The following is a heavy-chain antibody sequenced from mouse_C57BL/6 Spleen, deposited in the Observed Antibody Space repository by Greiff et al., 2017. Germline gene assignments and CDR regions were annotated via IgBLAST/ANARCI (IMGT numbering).Heavy chain of an antibody. CDR2: INYDGSST. CDR1: GFTFSDYY. CDR3: ARERGYYYGSSLDY. V-gene: IGHV5-16*01. J-gene: IGHJ2*01. D-gene: IGHD1-1*01. Sequence: EVNVVESEGGLVQPGSSMKLSCTASGFTFSDYYMAWVRQVPEKGLEWVANINYDGSSTYYLDSLKSRFIISRDNAKNILYLQMSSLKSEDTATYYCARERGYYYGSSLDYWGQGTTLTVSS.